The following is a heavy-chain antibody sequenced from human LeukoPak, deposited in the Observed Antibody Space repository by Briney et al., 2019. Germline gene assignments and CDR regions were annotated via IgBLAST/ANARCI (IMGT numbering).Heavy chain of an antibody. Sequence: SETLSLTCTVSGSSISSGYYWGWIRQPPGKGLEWIGSIYHSGSTYYNPSLKSRVTISVDTSKNQFSLKLSSVTAADTAVYYCARDNYDFWSGYYEVMNWFDPWGQGTLVTVSS. J-gene: IGHJ5*02. D-gene: IGHD3-3*01. V-gene: IGHV4-38-2*02. CDR2: IYHSGST. CDR3: ARDNYDFWSGYYEVMNWFDP. CDR1: GSSISSGYY.